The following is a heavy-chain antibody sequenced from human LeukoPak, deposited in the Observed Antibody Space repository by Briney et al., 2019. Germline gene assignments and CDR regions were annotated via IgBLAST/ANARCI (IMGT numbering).Heavy chain of an antibody. D-gene: IGHD3-10*01. J-gene: IGHJ5*02. CDR1: GGSFSGYY. CDR3: ARGPMVRGVIITYNWFDP. Sequence: SETLSLTCAVYGGSFSGYYWSWIRQPPGKGLEWIGEINHSGSTNYNPSLKSRVTISVDTSKNQFSLKLSSVTAADTAVYHCARGPMVRGVIITYNWFDPWGQGTLVTVSS. CDR2: INHSGST. V-gene: IGHV4-34*01.